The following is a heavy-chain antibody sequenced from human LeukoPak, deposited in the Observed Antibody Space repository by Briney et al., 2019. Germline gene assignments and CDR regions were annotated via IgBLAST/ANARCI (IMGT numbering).Heavy chain of an antibody. CDR1: GFTFSDYY. Sequence: PGGSLRLSCAASGFTFSDYYMSWIRQAPGKGLEWVSYISSSGSTIYYADSVKGRFTTSRDNAKNSLYLQMNSLRAEDTALYYCAKDRGRRWLQFDYWGQGTLATVSS. CDR2: ISSSGSTI. CDR3: AKDRGRRWLQFDY. J-gene: IGHJ4*02. V-gene: IGHV3-11*01. D-gene: IGHD5-24*01.